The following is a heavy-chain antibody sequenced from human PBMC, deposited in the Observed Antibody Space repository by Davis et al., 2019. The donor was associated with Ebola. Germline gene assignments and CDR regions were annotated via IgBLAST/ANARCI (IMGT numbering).Heavy chain of an antibody. D-gene: IGHD6-13*01. CDR1: GGTFSSYA. CDR3: ASGTIAAAGAYYYYYMDV. V-gene: IGHV1-69*10. CDR2: IIPILGIA. J-gene: IGHJ6*03. Sequence: SVKVSCKASGGTFSSYAISWVRQAPGQGLEWMGGIIPILGIANYAQKFQGRVTITADKSTSTAYMELSSLRSEDTAVYYCASGTIAAAGAYYYYYMDVWGKGTTVTVSS.